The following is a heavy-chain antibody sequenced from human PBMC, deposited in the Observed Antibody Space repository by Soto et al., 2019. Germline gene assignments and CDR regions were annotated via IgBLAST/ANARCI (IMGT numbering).Heavy chain of an antibody. V-gene: IGHV3-9*01. J-gene: IGHJ5*02. D-gene: IGHD6-13*01. CDR3: AKDLIAAAGTGNWFDP. CDR2: ISWNSGSI. CDR1: GFTFADYA. Sequence: EVQLVESGGGLVQPGRSLRLSCAASGFTFADYAMHWVRQAPGKGLEWVSGISWNSGSIGYADSVKGRFTISRDNAKNSLYLQMNSLRAEDTALYYCAKDLIAAAGTGNWFDPWGQGTLVTVSS.